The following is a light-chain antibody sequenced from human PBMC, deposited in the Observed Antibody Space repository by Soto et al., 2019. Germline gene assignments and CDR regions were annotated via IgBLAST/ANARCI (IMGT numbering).Light chain of an antibody. J-gene: IGKJ5*01. CDR2: AAS. V-gene: IGKV3D-15*01. CDR1: QSVSYN. CDR3: QQYNQWPPLT. Sequence: ETVMTQSPATLSVSPGDRATLSCRASQSVSYNLAWYQQKPGQAPRLLIYAASSRATDVPARFSGSGSGTRFTLTISSLQSEDFAVYYCQQYNQWPPLTFXGGTRMEI.